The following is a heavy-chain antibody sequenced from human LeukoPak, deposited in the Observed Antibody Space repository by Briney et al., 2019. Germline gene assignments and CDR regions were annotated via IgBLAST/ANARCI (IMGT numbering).Heavy chain of an antibody. CDR3: AGDKTTSGYYEFDY. J-gene: IGHJ4*02. D-gene: IGHD5-12*01. Sequence: GGSLRLSCAASGFTFSSYAMSWVRQAPGKGLEWVSAISGSGGSTYYADSVKGRFTISRDNSKNTLYLQMNSLRAEDTAVYFCAGDKTTSGYYEFDYWGQGALVTVSS. V-gene: IGHV3-23*01. CDR1: GFTFSSYA. CDR2: ISGSGGST.